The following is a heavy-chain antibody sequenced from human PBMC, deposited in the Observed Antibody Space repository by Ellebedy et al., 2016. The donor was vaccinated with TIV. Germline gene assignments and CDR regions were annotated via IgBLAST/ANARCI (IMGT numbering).Heavy chain of an antibody. Sequence: GGSLRLSCAASGFTFSSYWMQWVRQAPGKGLVWVSRINTDGSSISYADSVKGRFTISRDNAKNTQYLQMSSLRADDTAIYYCVRGGLPAAGDYWGQGTLVTVSS. CDR1: GFTFSSYW. J-gene: IGHJ4*02. D-gene: IGHD6-13*01. V-gene: IGHV3-74*01. CDR2: INTDGSSI. CDR3: VRGGLPAAGDY.